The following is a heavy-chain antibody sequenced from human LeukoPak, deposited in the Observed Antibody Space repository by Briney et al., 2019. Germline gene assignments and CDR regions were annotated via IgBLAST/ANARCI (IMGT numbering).Heavy chain of an antibody. J-gene: IGHJ4*02. CDR3: TTTLGYCTNGVCGDY. CDR2: IKSKTDGGTT. Sequence: PGGSLRLSCAVSGFSVSRNYMSWVRQAPGKGLEWVGRIKSKTDGGTTDYAAPVKGRFTISRDDSKNTLYLQMNSLKTEDTAVYYCTTTLGYCTNGVCGDYWGQGTLVTVSS. D-gene: IGHD2-8*01. CDR1: GFSVSRNY. V-gene: IGHV3-15*01.